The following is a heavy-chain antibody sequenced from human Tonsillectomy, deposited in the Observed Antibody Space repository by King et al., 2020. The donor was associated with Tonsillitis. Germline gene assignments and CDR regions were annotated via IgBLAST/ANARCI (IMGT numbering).Heavy chain of an antibody. V-gene: IGHV3-11*05. CDR1: GFTFTDYY. CDR2: ISSIIRYT. D-gene: IGHD3-10*01. J-gene: IGHJ4*02. Sequence: VQLVESGGGLVKPGGSLRLSCAASGFTFTDYYMTWIRQAQGKGLEWVSYISSIIRYTTYADSVKGRFTIYRDNAKNSLYLQMNSLRAEDTAVYYCARDLAYSGSGNFDYWGQGTLVTVSS. CDR3: ARDLAYSGSGNFDY.